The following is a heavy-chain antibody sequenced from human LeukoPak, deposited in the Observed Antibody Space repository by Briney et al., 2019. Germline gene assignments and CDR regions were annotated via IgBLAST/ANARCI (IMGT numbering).Heavy chain of an antibody. CDR1: GFTFSSYA. V-gene: IGHV3-23*01. D-gene: IGHD4-17*01. J-gene: IGHJ4*02. CDR2: ISGSGGST. CDR3: AKGWALYGDIDFDY. Sequence: GGSLRLSCAASGFTFSSYAMSWVRQAPGKGLDWVSAISGSGGSTYYADSVKGRFTISRDNSKNTLYLQMNSLRAEDTAVYYCAKGWALYGDIDFDYWGQGTLVTVSS.